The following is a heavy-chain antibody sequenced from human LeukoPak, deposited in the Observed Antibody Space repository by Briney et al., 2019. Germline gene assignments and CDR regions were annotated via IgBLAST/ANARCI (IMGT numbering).Heavy chain of an antibody. CDR3: ARDLAFGDFERYFDI. D-gene: IGHD4-17*01. V-gene: IGHV3-30-3*01. CDR2: ISYDGSNK. J-gene: IGHJ2*01. Sequence: PGGSLRLSCAASGFTFSSYAMHWVRQAPGKGLEWVAVISYDGSNKYYADSVKGRFTISRDNSKNTLYLQMNSLRVEDTAFYYCARDLAFGDFERYFDIWGRGALVTVSS. CDR1: GFTFSSYA.